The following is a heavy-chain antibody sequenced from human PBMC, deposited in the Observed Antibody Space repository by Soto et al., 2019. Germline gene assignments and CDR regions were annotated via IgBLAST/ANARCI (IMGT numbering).Heavy chain of an antibody. J-gene: IGHJ1*01. CDR2: IKSETDGGTR. D-gene: IGHD6-19*01. CDR1: GLTFTYTW. V-gene: IGHV3-15*01. Sequence: EVQLVESGGGLVKPGGSLSLSCAASGLTFTYTWMSWVRQAPGKGLEWVGRIKSETDGGTRDYAAPVTGRFTISRDDSKTTLYLQMNSLKTEDTAIYYCAAYRSGWSFQQWGQGTLVIVSS. CDR3: AAYRSGWSFQQ.